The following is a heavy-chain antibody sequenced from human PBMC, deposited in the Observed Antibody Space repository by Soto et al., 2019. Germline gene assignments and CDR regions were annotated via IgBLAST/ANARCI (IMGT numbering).Heavy chain of an antibody. CDR3: ARATTVTTTDY. CDR1: GYSISGGYY. D-gene: IGHD4-17*01. Sequence: SETLSLTCAVSGYSISGGYYWGWIRQPPGKGLEWIGSIYHSGSTYYNPSLKSRVTISVDTSKNQFSLKLSSVTAADTAMYYCARATTVTTTDYWGQGTLVTVSS. V-gene: IGHV4-38-2*01. CDR2: IYHSGST. J-gene: IGHJ4*02.